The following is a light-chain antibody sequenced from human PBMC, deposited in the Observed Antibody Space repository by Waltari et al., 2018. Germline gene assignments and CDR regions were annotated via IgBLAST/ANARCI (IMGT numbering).Light chain of an antibody. V-gene: IGKV3-15*01. CDR3: QQYNNWPTGT. J-gene: IGKJ1*01. Sequence: EIVMTQSPATLSVSPGERATLSCRASQSVSSNLAWYQQKPGQAPRLLIYGASTRATGIPARFSGSGSGTEFTLTISSMQSEDFAFYYCQQYNNWPTGTFGQGTKVEIK. CDR1: QSVSSN. CDR2: GAS.